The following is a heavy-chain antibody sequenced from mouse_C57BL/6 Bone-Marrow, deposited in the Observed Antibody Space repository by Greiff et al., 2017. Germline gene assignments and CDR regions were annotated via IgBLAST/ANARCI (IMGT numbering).Heavy chain of an antibody. CDR1: GYTFTSYW. CDR3: ARSGHSNQEAMDY. D-gene: IGHD2-5*01. CDR2: IVPNSGGT. Sequence: QVQLQQPGAELVKPGASVKLSCKASGYTFTSYWMNWVQQRPGRGLEWIGWIVPNSGGTTYNEKFKSKVTLTVDKPSSTAYMKLSSLTSEDSAVYYCARSGHSNQEAMDYWGQGTSVTVSS. J-gene: IGHJ4*01. V-gene: IGHV1-72*01.